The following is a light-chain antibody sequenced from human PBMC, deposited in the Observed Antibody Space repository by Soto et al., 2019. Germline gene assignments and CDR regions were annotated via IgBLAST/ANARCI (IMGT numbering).Light chain of an antibody. CDR2: GAS. CDR3: QQYGSSPPWT. CDR1: QSVSNNY. Sequence: IVLTQSPVTLSLSPGERATLSCRASQSVSNNYLAWYQQKPGQAPRLLIYGASSRATGIPDRFSGSGSGTDFTLTISRLEPEDFAVYYCQQYGSSPPWTFGQGTKVDIK. J-gene: IGKJ1*01. V-gene: IGKV3-20*01.